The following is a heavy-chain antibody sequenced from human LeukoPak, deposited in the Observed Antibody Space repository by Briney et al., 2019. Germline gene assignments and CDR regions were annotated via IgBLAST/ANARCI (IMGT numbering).Heavy chain of an antibody. Sequence: GGSLRPSCAASGFTVSSNYMNWVRQAPGKGLGWVSIIYSGGDTYYADSVKGRFTISRDNSKNTLYLQMNSLRAEDTAVYYCTRGPGSTWYSDYWGQGTLVTVSS. D-gene: IGHD6-13*01. CDR1: GFTVSSNY. V-gene: IGHV3-66*02. CDR3: TRGPGSTWYSDY. CDR2: IYSGGDT. J-gene: IGHJ4*02.